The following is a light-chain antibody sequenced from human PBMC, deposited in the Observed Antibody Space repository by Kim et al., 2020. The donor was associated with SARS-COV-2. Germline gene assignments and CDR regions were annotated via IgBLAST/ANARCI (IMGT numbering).Light chain of an antibody. Sequence: SYELTQPPSVSVSPGQTASITCSGDKLGDKYACWYQQKPGQSPVLVIYKDSKRPSGIPERFSGSNSGNTATLTISGIQAMDEADYYCQAWDSSTAVFGGGTQLTVL. V-gene: IGLV3-1*01. CDR2: KDS. J-gene: IGLJ3*02. CDR3: QAWDSSTAV. CDR1: KLGDKY.